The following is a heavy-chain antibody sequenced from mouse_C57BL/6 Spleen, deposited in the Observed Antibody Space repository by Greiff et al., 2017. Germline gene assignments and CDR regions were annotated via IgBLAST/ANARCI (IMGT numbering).Heavy chain of an antibody. J-gene: IGHJ2*01. V-gene: IGHV1-52*01. D-gene: IGHD2-1*01. Sequence: VPLQQSGAELVRPGSSVKLSCKASGFTFTSYWMHWVKQRPIQGLEWIGNIYPSDSETHYNQKFKDQATLTVDKSSSTAYMQLSSLTSEDSAVYYCARWGYGNPFDYWGQGTTLTVSS. CDR3: ARWGYGNPFDY. CDR1: GFTFTSYW. CDR2: IYPSDSET.